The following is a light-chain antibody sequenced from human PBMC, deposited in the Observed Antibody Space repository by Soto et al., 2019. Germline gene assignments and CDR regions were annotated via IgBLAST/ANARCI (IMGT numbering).Light chain of an antibody. CDR3: NSYTASSTLV. CDR2: DVS. CDR1: SSDVGAYDY. Sequence: QSALTQPASVSGSPGQSITISCTGTSSDVGAYDYVSWYRQHPGKAPKLMIYDVSNRPSGVSNRFSGSKSGNTASLTISGLQAEDEADYYCNSYTASSTLVFGGGTQLTVL. V-gene: IGLV2-14*01. J-gene: IGLJ2*01.